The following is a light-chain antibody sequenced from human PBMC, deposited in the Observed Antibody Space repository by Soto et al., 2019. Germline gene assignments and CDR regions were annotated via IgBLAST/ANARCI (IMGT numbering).Light chain of an antibody. CDR2: DAS. CDR1: QSISSC. Sequence: EIVMTQSPSTLSANVGDRVTITCRASQSISSCLAWYQQKPGKAPKLLIYDASSLESGVPSRFSGSGSGTEFTLTISSLQPDDFATYYCQQYNSYSRTFGQGTKVDIK. V-gene: IGKV1-5*01. J-gene: IGKJ1*01. CDR3: QQYNSYSRT.